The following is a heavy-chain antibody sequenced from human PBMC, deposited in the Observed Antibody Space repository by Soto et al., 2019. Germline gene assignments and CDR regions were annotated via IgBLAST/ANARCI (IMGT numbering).Heavy chain of an antibody. Sequence: QVQLQESGPGLVKPSETLSLTCTVSGGSITSYYWNWIRQPPGKGLEWMGYIYYSGSTNYNPSLKSRVNISVDTSKKQFSLKLSSVTAADTAVYYCARLFSSGYDFFDYWGQGTLVTVSS. V-gene: IGHV4-59*08. CDR3: ARLFSSGYDFFDY. J-gene: IGHJ4*02. CDR1: GGSITSYY. D-gene: IGHD5-12*01. CDR2: IYYSGST.